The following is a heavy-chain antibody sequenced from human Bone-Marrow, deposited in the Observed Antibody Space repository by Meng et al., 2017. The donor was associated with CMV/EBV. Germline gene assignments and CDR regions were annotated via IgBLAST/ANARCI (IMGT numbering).Heavy chain of an antibody. V-gene: IGHV3-30*02. CDR1: GFTFSSYG. J-gene: IGHJ4*02. CDR2: IRYDGSNK. Sequence: GGSLKISCAASGFTFSSYGMHWVRQAPGKGLEWVAFIRYDGSNKYYADSVKGRFTISRDNSKNTVYLQMSGLRAEDTAVYYCANQVPSGSYGSGSDYWGQGTLVTVSS. D-gene: IGHD1-26*01. CDR3: ANQVPSGSYGSGSDY.